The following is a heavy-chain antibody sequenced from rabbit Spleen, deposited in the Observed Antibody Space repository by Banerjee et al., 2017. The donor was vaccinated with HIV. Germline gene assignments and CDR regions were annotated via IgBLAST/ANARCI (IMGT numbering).Heavy chain of an antibody. Sequence: QEQLVESGGGLVQPGGSLTLSCKASGFDFSSYGVTWVRQAPGKGLEWIGYIDPIFGITYYASWVNGRFTISSHNAQNTLYLQLNSLTAADTATYFCARDDVGVIGHGYYFNLWGPGTLVTVS. D-gene: IGHD6-1*01. CDR1: GFDFSSYG. V-gene: IGHV1S47*01. CDR2: IDPIFGIT. J-gene: IGHJ4*01. CDR3: ARDDVGVIGHGYYFNL.